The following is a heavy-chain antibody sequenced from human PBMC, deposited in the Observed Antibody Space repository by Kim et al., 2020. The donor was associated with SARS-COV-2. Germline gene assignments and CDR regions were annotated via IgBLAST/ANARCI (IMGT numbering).Heavy chain of an antibody. J-gene: IGHJ6*02. V-gene: IGHV4-59*13. CDR2: IYYSGST. D-gene: IGHD6-13*01. CDR3: ARFSSSWRSYYYYYGMDV. Sequence: SETLSLTCTVSGGSISSYYWSWIRQPPGKGLEWIGYIYYSGSTNYNPSLKSRVTISVDTSKNQFSLKLSSVTAADTAVYYCARFSSSWRSYYYYYGMDVWGQGTTCTVSS. CDR1: GGSISSYY.